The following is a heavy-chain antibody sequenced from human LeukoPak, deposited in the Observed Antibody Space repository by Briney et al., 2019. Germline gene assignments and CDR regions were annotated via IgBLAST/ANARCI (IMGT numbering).Heavy chain of an antibody. Sequence: PSETLSLTCTVSGGSISSGDYYWSWIRQPPGKGLEWIGYIYYSGSTNYNPSLKSRVTTSVDTSKNQFSLKLSSVTAADTAVYYCASSSIAARGAFDYWGQGTLVTVSS. J-gene: IGHJ4*02. CDR3: ASSSIAARGAFDY. D-gene: IGHD6-6*01. CDR2: IYYSGST. V-gene: IGHV4-61*08. CDR1: GGSISSGDYY.